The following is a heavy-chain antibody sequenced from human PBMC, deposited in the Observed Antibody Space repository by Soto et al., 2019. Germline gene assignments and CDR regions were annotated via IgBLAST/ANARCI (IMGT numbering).Heavy chain of an antibody. Sequence: SETLSLTCAVYGGSFSGYYWSWIRQPPGKGLEWIGEINHSGSTNYNPSLKSRVTISVDTSKNQFSLKLSSVTAADTAVYYCARDVRGESSGWYRYYYYGMDAWGQGTTVTVSS. CDR2: INHSGST. D-gene: IGHD6-19*01. CDR3: ARDVRGESSGWYRYYYYGMDA. J-gene: IGHJ6*02. V-gene: IGHV4-34*01. CDR1: GGSFSGYY.